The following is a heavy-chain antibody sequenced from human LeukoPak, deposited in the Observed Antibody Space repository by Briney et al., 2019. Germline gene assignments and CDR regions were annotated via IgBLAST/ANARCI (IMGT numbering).Heavy chain of an antibody. V-gene: IGHV1-8*01. CDR2: MNPNSGKS. Sequence: ASVKVSCKASGYTFTSYDINWVRQATGQGLEWMGWMNPNSGKSGYAQKFQGRVTMTTDTSTSTAYMELRSLRSDDTAVYYCARRLDSSSWGYYYYMDVWGKGTTVTVSS. CDR3: ARRLDSSSWGYYYYMDV. CDR1: GYTFTSYD. J-gene: IGHJ6*03. D-gene: IGHD6-13*01.